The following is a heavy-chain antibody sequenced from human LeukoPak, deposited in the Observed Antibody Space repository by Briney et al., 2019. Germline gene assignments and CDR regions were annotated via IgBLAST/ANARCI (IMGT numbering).Heavy chain of an antibody. CDR1: GFAFNNYW. Sequence: GGSLRLSCVASGFAFNNYWMHWVRQAPGKGLEWVSRIKTDGITTTYADSVKGRFNISRDNAENTLYLQMNSLRVEDTAVYYCARGWQADYWGQGTLVTVSS. CDR2: IKTDGITT. V-gene: IGHV3-74*01. CDR3: ARGWQADY. J-gene: IGHJ4*02. D-gene: IGHD6-13*01.